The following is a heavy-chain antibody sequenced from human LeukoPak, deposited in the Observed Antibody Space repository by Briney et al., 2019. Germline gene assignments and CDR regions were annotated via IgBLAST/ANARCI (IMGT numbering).Heavy chain of an antibody. CDR3: AKDTDGNIVVLPAAIPDWFDP. CDR2: ISGSGGST. Sequence: GGSLRLSCAASGFTFSSYAMSWVRQAPGKGLEWVSAISGSGGSTYYADSVKGRFTISRDNSKNTLYLQMNSVRAEDTAVYYCAKDTDGNIVVLPAAIPDWFDPWGQGTLVTVSS. CDR1: GFTFSSYA. V-gene: IGHV3-23*01. J-gene: IGHJ5*02. D-gene: IGHD2-2*01.